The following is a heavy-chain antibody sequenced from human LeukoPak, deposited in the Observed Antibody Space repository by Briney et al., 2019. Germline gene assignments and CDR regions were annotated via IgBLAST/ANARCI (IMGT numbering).Heavy chain of an antibody. CDR1: GGSVSSSDYY. CDR2: IYYSGST. D-gene: IGHD2-15*01. V-gene: IGHV4-39*07. Sequence: SETLSLTCTVSGGSVSSSDYYWGWIRQPPGKGLEWIGSIYYSGSTYYNPSLKSRVTISVDTSKNQFSLKLSSVTAADTAVYYCARIVASWFDPWGQGTLVTVSS. CDR3: ARIVASWFDP. J-gene: IGHJ5*02.